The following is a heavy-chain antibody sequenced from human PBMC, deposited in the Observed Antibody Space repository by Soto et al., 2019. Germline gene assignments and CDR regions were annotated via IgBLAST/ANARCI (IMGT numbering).Heavy chain of an antibody. J-gene: IGHJ3*01. V-gene: IGHV3-7*01. CDR2: MNQDGSHK. D-gene: IGHD2-21*02. CDR3: VRERDGPKGNLLMTDLPLLDV. CDR1: GFIFSSYW. Sequence: PGGSLRLSCVASGFIFSSYWMSWVRQGPGEELEWVANMNQDGSHKYYADSVRGRFSISRDNGENLLYLQMNSLRDEDTALYYCVRERDGPKGNLLMTDLPLLDVWGQGTMVTVSS.